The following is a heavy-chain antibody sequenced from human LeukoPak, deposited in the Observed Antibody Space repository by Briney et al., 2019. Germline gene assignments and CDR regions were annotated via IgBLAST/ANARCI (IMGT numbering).Heavy chain of an antibody. Sequence: ASVKVSCKASGYTFTSYDINWMRQATGQGLEWMGWISVYNGDTNYAQKLQDRVTMTTDTSTSTAYMELRSLRSDDTAVYYCARVSRGVNICDSWGQGTLVTVSS. V-gene: IGHV1-18*01. CDR3: ARVSRGVNICDS. J-gene: IGHJ4*02. D-gene: IGHD2/OR15-2a*01. CDR1: GYTFTSYD. CDR2: ISVYNGDT.